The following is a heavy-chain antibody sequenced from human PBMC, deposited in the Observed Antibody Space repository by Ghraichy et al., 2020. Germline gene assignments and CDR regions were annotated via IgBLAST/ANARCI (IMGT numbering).Heavy chain of an antibody. Sequence: GALSLTCTVSGGSISSYYWSWIRQPPGKGLEWIGYIYYSGSTNYNPSLKSRVTISVDTSKNQFSLKLSSVTAADTAVYYCARHGVGASFDPWGQGTLVTVSS. CDR1: GGSISSYY. V-gene: IGHV4-59*08. J-gene: IGHJ5*02. D-gene: IGHD1-26*01. CDR2: IYYSGST. CDR3: ARHGVGASFDP.